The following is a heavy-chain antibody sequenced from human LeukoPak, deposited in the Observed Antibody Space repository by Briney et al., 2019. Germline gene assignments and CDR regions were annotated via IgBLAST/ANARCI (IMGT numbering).Heavy chain of an antibody. Sequence: GGSLRLSCAASGFTFSSYWMHWVRQAPGKGLEWVSRINSDGSSTNYADSVKGRFTISRDNAKNTLYLQMNSLRAEDTAVYYCAREDFWSGYYSFHAFDIWGQGTMVTVSS. CDR2: INSDGSST. D-gene: IGHD3-3*01. CDR3: AREDFWSGYYSFHAFDI. J-gene: IGHJ3*02. CDR1: GFTFSSYW. V-gene: IGHV3-74*01.